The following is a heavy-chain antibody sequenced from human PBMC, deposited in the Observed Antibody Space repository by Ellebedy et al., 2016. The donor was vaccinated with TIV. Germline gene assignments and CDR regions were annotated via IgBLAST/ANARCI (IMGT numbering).Heavy chain of an antibody. D-gene: IGHD5-18*01. CDR2: IIPIFGTA. CDR1: GGTFSSYA. J-gene: IGHJ6*03. CDR3: ARDLGHVDTAMGTYYYYYMDV. Sequence: ASVKVSCXASGGTFSSYAISWVRQAPGQGLEWMGGIIPIFGTANYAQKFQGRVTITADESTSTAYMELSSLRSEDTAVYYCARDLGHVDTAMGTYYYYYMDVWGKGTTVTVSS. V-gene: IGHV1-69*13.